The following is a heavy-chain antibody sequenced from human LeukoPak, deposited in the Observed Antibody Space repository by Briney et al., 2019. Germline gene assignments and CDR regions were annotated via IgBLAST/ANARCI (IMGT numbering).Heavy chain of an antibody. CDR3: AREGYYYDSSGTLSLDAFDI. D-gene: IGHD3-22*01. CDR2: IYNSGST. Sequence: PSETLSLTCTVSGGSISSYYWSWIRQPAGKGLEWIGRIYNSGSTNYNPSLKSRVTMSVDTSKNQFSLKLSSVTAADTAVYYCAREGYYYDSSGTLSLDAFDIWGQGTMVTVSS. CDR1: GGSISSYY. V-gene: IGHV4-4*07. J-gene: IGHJ3*02.